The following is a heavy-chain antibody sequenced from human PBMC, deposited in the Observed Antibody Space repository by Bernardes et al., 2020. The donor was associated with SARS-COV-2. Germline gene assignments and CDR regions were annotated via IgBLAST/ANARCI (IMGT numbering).Heavy chain of an antibody. CDR1: GFTFSYAW. CDR3: ATETINVVPSGNTDY. J-gene: IGHJ4*02. V-gene: IGHV3-15*07. Sequence: GSLRLSCAASGFTFSYAWMNWVRQAPGKGLEWVGRIRSKTNGGRTDYAAPVTGRFTISRDDSRSTLFLQMNSLKSEDTAIYYCATETINVVPSGNTDYWEQRTLVTDS. CDR2: IRSKTNGGRT. D-gene: IGHD2-2*01.